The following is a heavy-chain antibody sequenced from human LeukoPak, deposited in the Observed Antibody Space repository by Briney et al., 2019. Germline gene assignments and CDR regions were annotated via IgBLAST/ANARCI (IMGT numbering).Heavy chain of an antibody. CDR1: GFTFSSYP. J-gene: IGHJ4*02. D-gene: IGHD3-22*01. V-gene: IGHV3-23*01. Sequence: GGSLRLSCAASGFTFSSYPMSWVRQAPGKGLEWVSAISGSGGSTYYADSVKGRFTISRDNSKNTLYLQMNSLRAEDTAVYYCAKYYYDSSGYTYYFDYWGQGTLVTVSS. CDR3: AKYYYDSSGYTYYFDY. CDR2: ISGSGGST.